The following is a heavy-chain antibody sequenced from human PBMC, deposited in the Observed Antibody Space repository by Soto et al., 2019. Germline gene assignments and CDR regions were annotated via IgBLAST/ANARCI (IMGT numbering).Heavy chain of an antibody. Sequence: QVQLVQSGAEVKKPGASVRVSCQTSAYTFTNYAVSWVRQAPGQGLEWMGWISGDNGNTTYAQKFQGRVTMTTDTSTRKAYMELRSLRSDDTAVYYCAPVLLGYCSGGSCYSDSWGQGTLVTVSS. CDR1: AYTFTNYA. D-gene: IGHD2-15*01. CDR3: APVLLGYCSGGSCYSDS. CDR2: ISGDNGNT. J-gene: IGHJ4*02. V-gene: IGHV1-18*01.